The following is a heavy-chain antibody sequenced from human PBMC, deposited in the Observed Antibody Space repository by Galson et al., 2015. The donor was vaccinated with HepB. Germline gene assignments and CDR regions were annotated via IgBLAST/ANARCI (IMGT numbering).Heavy chain of an antibody. CDR2: INHSGST. Sequence: ETLSLTCAVYGGSFSGYYWSWIRQPPGKGLEWIGEINHSGSTNYNPSLKSRVTISVDTSKNQFSLKLSSVTAADTAVYYCRVRFLEWLFTRGMDVWGQGTTVTVSS. V-gene: IGHV4-34*01. CDR3: RVRFLEWLFTRGMDV. D-gene: IGHD3-3*01. CDR1: GGSFSGYY. J-gene: IGHJ6*02.